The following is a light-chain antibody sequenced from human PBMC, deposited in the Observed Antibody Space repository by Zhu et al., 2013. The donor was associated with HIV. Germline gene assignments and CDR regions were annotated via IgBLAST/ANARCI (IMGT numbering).Light chain of an antibody. CDR3: QQYGSSPYT. V-gene: IGKV3-20*01. Sequence: EIVLTQSPGTLSLSPGERATLSCRASQSVSSSYLAWYQQKPGQAPRLLIYGASSRATGIPVRFSGSGSGTDFTFTISKLESEDFAIYYCQQYGSSPYTFGQGTKLELK. CDR2: GAS. CDR1: QSVSSSY. J-gene: IGKJ2*01.